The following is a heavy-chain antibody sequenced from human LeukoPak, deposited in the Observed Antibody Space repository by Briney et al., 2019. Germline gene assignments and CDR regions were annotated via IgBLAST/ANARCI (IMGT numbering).Heavy chain of an antibody. CDR1: GFSLEVYA. J-gene: IGHJ4*02. D-gene: IGHD5-18*01. V-gene: IGHV3-43*02. Sequence: RGCLRLSCAAPGFSLEVYAIHWVRQAPGKGLGWVSLICGDVGSTYYADSVKGRFTISKNNSKNSLYLQMNSLRTEDTALYYCAKDRRGYSYGFDYWGQGTLVTVSS. CDR2: ICGDVGST. CDR3: AKDRRGYSYGFDY.